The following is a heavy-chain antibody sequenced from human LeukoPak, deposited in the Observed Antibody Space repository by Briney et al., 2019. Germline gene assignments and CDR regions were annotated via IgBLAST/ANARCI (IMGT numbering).Heavy chain of an antibody. Sequence: GESLRLSCAASGFTFSYFWMHWFRQTPGKGLVWVSCINTDGSYSTYADSVKGRFTISRDDVRNTLYLQMNSLRAEDSAVYYCARDFDGPRASDYWGQGISVTVSS. D-gene: IGHD4-17*01. V-gene: IGHV3-74*01. CDR2: INTDGSYS. CDR1: GFTFSYFW. CDR3: ARDFDGPRASDY. J-gene: IGHJ4*02.